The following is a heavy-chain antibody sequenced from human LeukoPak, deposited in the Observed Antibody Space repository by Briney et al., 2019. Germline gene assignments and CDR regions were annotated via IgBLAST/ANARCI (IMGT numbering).Heavy chain of an antibody. Sequence: GGSLRLSCAASGFTFSSYSMNWVRQAPGKGLEWVSSISSSSSYIYFADSVKGRFTISRDNAKNSLYLQMNSLRAEDTAVYYCTRGYDFWSSHHTGEDGMDVWGQGTTVTVSS. D-gene: IGHD3-3*01. CDR1: GFTFSSYS. V-gene: IGHV3-21*01. CDR3: TRGYDFWSSHHTGEDGMDV. CDR2: ISSSSSYI. J-gene: IGHJ6*02.